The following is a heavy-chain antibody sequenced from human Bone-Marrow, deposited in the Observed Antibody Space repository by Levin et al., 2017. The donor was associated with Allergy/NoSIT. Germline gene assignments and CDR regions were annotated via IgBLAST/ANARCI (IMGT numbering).Heavy chain of an antibody. CDR1: GFSLTTSGLS. J-gene: IGHJ4*02. Sequence: KKSGPTLVKPTQTLTLTCTFSGFSLTTSGLSVSWIRQPPGKALEWLGIIYWDDEKHYSPSLKSRLTLTKDTFKNQVVLTMTNMNPVDTGTYFCARSSDYRIPFDYWGQGALVTVSS. D-gene: IGHD4-11*01. CDR2: IYWDDEK. V-gene: IGHV2-5*02. CDR3: ARSSDYRIPFDY.